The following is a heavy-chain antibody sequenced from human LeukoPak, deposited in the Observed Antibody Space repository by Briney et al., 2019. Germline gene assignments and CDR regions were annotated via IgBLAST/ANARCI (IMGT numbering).Heavy chain of an antibody. Sequence: GGSLRLSCAASGFTFSSYGMHWVRQAPGKGLEWVSAISGSGGSTYYADSVKGRFTISRDNSKNTLYLQMNSLRAEDTAVYYCAKAVAAADFDYWGQGTLVTVSS. CDR1: GFTFSSYG. CDR3: AKAVAAADFDY. J-gene: IGHJ4*02. V-gene: IGHV3-23*01. CDR2: ISGSGGST. D-gene: IGHD6-13*01.